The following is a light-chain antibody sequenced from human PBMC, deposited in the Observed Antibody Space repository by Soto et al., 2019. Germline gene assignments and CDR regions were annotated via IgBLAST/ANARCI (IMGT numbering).Light chain of an antibody. CDR1: QGISSY. V-gene: IGKV1-9*01. CDR2: AAS. J-gene: IGKJ5*01. CDR3: LQHNSYPIT. Sequence: ILVILSTSSLSPSLEPTVTITCRASQGISSYLAWYQQKPGKAPKLLIYAASTLQSGVPSRFSGSGSGTEFTLTISSLQPEDFATYYCLQHNSYPITFGQGTRLEIK.